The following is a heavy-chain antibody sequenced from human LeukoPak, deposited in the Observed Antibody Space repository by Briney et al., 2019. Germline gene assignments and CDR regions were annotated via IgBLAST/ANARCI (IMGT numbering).Heavy chain of an antibody. D-gene: IGHD3-9*01. J-gene: IGHJ4*02. CDR1: GGSISSSSYY. V-gene: IGHV4-39*01. CDR3: ARLRCFDWLLWPSGFDY. CDR2: IYYSGST. Sequence: PSETLSLTCTVSGGSISSSSYYWGWIRQPPGKGLEWIGSIYYSGSTYYNPSLKSRVTISVDTSKNQFSLKLSSVTAADTAVYYCARLRCFDWLLWPSGFDYWGQGTLVTVSS.